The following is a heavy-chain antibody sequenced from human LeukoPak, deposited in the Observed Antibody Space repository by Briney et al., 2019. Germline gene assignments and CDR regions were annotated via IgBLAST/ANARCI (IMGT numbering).Heavy chain of an antibody. J-gene: IGHJ4*02. CDR3: TTDGGY. CDR1: GFSFSDAW. D-gene: IGHD2-15*01. V-gene: IGHV3-15*01. CDR2: IKSSGDGGTT. Sequence: GGSLRLSCEASGFSFSDAWMSWVRQAPGKGLEWVGRIKSSGDGGTTDYTAPVKGRFTISRDDSRNTVFLQMNTLKTEDTAVYYCTTDGGYWGQGTLVTVSS.